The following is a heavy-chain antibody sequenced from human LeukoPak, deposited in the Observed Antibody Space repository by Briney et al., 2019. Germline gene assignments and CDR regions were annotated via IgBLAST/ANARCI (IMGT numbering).Heavy chain of an antibody. V-gene: IGHV3-21*04. J-gene: IGHJ6*03. CDR1: GFTFSSYS. Sequence: PGGSLRLPCAASGFTFSSYSMNWVRQAPGKGLEWVSSISSSSSNIYYADSVKGRFTISRDKSRDNSKNTLYLQMNSLRVEDTAVYYCLITEYGSGSQTDYYMDVWGKGTTVTISS. D-gene: IGHD3-10*01. CDR3: LITEYGSGSQTDYYMDV. CDR2: ISSSSSNI.